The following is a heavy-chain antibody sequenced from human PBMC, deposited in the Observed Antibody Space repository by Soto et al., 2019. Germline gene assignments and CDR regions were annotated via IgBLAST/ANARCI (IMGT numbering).Heavy chain of an antibody. J-gene: IGHJ5*02. V-gene: IGHV5-51*01. CDR1: GYSFSNYW. CDR3: AGRYVWGGGLHWCDR. D-gene: IGHD3-16*01. Sequence: PGEPLKISCKGFGYSFSNYWIHWVRQMPGKGLELMGIIYPGDSDTRYSPSFQGQLTISADKSISTAYLQWNSLKASDTGAYFCAGRYVWGGGLHWCDRWGKRTRGAVCS. CDR2: IYPGDSDT.